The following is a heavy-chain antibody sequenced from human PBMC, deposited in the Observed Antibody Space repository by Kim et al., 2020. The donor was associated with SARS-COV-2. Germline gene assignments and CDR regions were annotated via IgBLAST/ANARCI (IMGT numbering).Heavy chain of an antibody. CDR3: ARRSRARPMDDFDV. Sequence: GGSLRLSCGTSGFIFRNHWMSWVRQAPGKGLEWVANIKHDGSEKFYADYLKGRFTISRDNAKTSLYLQMNSLTAEDTATYYCARRSRARPMDDFDVWGQGTIVTVSS. J-gene: IGHJ3*01. V-gene: IGHV3-7*01. CDR1: GFIFRNHW. CDR2: IKHDGSEK.